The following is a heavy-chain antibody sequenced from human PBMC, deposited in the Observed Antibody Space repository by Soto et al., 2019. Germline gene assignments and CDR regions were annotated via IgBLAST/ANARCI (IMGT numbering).Heavy chain of an antibody. J-gene: IGHJ3*02. CDR1: GFTFNDYA. CDR3: AKDSRLPGFGLLIHAFDM. D-gene: IGHD3-3*01. V-gene: IGHV3-23*01. Sequence: EMQLLESGGDLGQPGGSLRLSCAVSGFTFNDYAMSWVRQAPGKGLEWVSTISGSLGSAYYAASVEGRFTISGDNSNNTLYLQMNRLRVEDTATYYCAKDSRLPGFGLLIHAFDMWGHGTMVTVSS. CDR2: ISGSLGSA.